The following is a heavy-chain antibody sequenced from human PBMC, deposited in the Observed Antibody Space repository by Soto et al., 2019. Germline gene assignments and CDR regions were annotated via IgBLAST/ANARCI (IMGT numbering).Heavy chain of an antibody. J-gene: IGHJ6*02. D-gene: IGHD5-12*01. Sequence: ASVKVSCKASGYTFTSYYMHWVRQSPGQGLEWMGIINPSGGSTTYAQKFQGRVAMTRDTSTSTVYMELSSLRSEDTAVYYCARGDIVAIFGMDVWGQGTTVTVSS. CDR1: GYTFTSYY. CDR2: INPSGGST. CDR3: ARGDIVAIFGMDV. V-gene: IGHV1-46*01.